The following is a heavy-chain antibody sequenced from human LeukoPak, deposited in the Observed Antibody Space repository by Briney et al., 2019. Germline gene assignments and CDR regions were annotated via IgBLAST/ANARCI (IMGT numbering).Heavy chain of an antibody. D-gene: IGHD3-10*01. V-gene: IGHV4-61*02. CDR2: IYTSGST. CDR3: ASTYYYGSGSLGGSWFDP. J-gene: IGHJ5*02. Sequence: SETLSLTCTVSGGSISSGSYYWSWIRQPAGKGLEWIGRIYTSGSTNYNPSLKSRVTISVDTSKNQFSLKLSSVTAADTAVYYCASTYYYGSGSLGGSWFDPWGQGTLVTVSS. CDR1: GGSISSGSYY.